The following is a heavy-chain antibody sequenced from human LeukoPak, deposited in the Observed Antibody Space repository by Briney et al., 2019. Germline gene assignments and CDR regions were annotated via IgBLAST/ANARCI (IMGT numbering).Heavy chain of an antibody. V-gene: IGHV1-46*01. CDR2: INPSGGST. D-gene: IGHD6-19*01. Sequence: ASVKVSCKASGYTFTSYYMHWVRQAPGQGLEWMGIINPSGGSTSYAQKFQGRVTMTRYTSASTVYMELSSLRSEDTAVYYCARDPYSSGWLLEISFDYWGQGTLVTVSS. CDR1: GYTFTSYY. J-gene: IGHJ4*02. CDR3: ARDPYSSGWLLEISFDY.